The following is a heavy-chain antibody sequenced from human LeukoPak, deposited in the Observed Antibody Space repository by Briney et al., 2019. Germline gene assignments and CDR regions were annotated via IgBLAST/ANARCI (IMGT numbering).Heavy chain of an antibody. CDR2: IYYSGST. V-gene: IGHV4-59*01. CDR1: GGSISSYY. D-gene: IGHD6-19*01. J-gene: IGHJ4*02. CDR3: ARRAVAGSPFDY. Sequence: PSQTLFLTCAVSGGSISSYYWSWIRQPPGKGLEWIGYIYYSGSTNYNPSLKSRVTISVDTSKNQFSLKLSSVTAADTAVYYCARRAVAGSPFDYWGQGTLVTVSS.